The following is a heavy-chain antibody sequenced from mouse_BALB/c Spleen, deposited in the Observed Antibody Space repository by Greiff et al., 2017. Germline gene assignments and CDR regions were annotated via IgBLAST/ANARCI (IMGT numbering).Heavy chain of an antibody. CDR1: GYTFTDYE. J-gene: IGHJ3*01. D-gene: IGHD2-3*01. V-gene: IGHV1-15*01. CDR2: IDPETGGT. Sequence: QVQLKESGAELVRPGASVTLSCKASGYTFTDYEMHWVKQTPVHGLEWIGAIDPETGGTAYNQKFKGKATLTADKSSSTAYMELRSLTSEDSAVYYCTRWLLRSWFAYWGQGTLVTVSA. CDR3: TRWLLRSWFAY.